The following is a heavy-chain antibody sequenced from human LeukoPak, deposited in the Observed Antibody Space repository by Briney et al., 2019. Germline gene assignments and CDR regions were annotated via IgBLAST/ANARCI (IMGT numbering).Heavy chain of an antibody. CDR3: AKDRSIAARRAFDI. CDR2: ISGSATNT. Sequence: GGSLRLSCAASGFTFSSYAMSWVRQAPGKGLEWVSAISGSATNTYYADSVKGRFTISRDNSKNTLHLQMNSLRAEDTAVYYCAKDRSIAARRAFDIWGRGTMVTASS. CDR1: GFTFSSYA. J-gene: IGHJ3*02. V-gene: IGHV3-23*01. D-gene: IGHD6-6*01.